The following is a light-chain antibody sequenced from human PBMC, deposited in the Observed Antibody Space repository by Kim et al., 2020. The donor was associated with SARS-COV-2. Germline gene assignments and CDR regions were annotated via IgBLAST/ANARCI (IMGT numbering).Light chain of an antibody. CDR2: DVS. J-gene: IGLJ2*01. CDR3: SSYTTSSSLV. Sequence: GQSITNSCIGTRSDVGGYNYVSWYQQHPGKAPKLSIYDVSKRPSGVSNRFSGSKSGNTASLTVSGLQTEDEGDYYCSSYTTSSSLVFGGGTKLTVL. CDR1: RSDVGGYNY. V-gene: IGLV2-14*04.